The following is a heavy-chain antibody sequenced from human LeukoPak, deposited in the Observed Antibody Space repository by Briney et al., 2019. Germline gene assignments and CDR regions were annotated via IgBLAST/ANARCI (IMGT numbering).Heavy chain of an antibody. Sequence: PGGSLRLSCTVSGFTVSSYSMNWVRQAPGKGLEWVSSISSSSSYIYYADSVKGRFTISRDNAKNSLYLQMNSLRAEDTAVYYCAGTTYYYDSSGPINWFDPWGQGTLVTVSS. CDR2: ISSSSSYI. D-gene: IGHD3-22*01. V-gene: IGHV3-21*01. J-gene: IGHJ5*02. CDR3: AGTTYYYDSSGPINWFDP. CDR1: GFTVSSYS.